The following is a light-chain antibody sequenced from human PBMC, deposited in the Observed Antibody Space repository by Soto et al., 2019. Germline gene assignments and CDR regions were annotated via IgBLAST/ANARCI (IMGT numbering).Light chain of an antibody. V-gene: IGKV3-11*01. CDR2: DAS. CDR1: KSVGGD. Sequence: DIVWTQSPATLSLTPGQGASLSCRASKSVGGDLVWYQQHPGQAPRLLIYDASNRATGIPPRFSGSGSGTDFTLTISSLEPEDFAVYCCQQRSNWPPITFGQGTRLEI. CDR3: QQRSNWPPIT. J-gene: IGKJ5*01.